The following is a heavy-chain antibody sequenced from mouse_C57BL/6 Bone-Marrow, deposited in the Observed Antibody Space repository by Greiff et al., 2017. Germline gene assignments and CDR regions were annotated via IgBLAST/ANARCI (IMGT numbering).Heavy chain of an antibody. V-gene: IGHV1-4*01. CDR1: GYTFTSYT. CDR3: ARSLYDYDYAMDY. D-gene: IGHD2-4*01. Sequence: QVHVKQSGAELARPGASVKMSCKASGYTFTSYTMHWVKQRPGQGLEWIGYINPSSGYTKYNQKFKDKATLTADKSSSTAYMQLSSLTSEDSAVYYCARSLYDYDYAMDYWGQGTSVTVSS. J-gene: IGHJ4*01. CDR2: INPSSGYT.